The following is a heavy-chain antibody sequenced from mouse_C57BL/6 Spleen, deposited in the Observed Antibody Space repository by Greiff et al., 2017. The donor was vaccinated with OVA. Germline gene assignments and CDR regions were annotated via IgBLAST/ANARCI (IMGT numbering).Heavy chain of an antibody. CDR2: INPYNGDT. V-gene: IGHV1-20*01. CDR3: ARSRIYYGSYFDY. CDR1: GYSFTGYF. J-gene: IGHJ2*01. D-gene: IGHD1-1*01. Sequence: EVKLQESGPELVKPGDSVKISCKASGYSFTGYFMNWVMQSHGKSLEWIGRINPYNGDTFYNQKFKGKATLTVDKSSSTAHMELRSLTSEDSAVYYCARSRIYYGSYFDYWGQGTTLTVSS.